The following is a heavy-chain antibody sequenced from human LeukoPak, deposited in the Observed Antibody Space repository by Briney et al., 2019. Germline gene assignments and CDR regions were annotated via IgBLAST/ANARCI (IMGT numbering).Heavy chain of an antibody. J-gene: IGHJ4*02. D-gene: IGHD6-19*01. Sequence: GGSLRLSCAASGFTFSNYGMTWVRQAPGKGLEWVSALSGSAGSTYYAASVKGRFTISRDNSKNTLYLQMDSLRVEDTAVYYCAKEEAVAGPFDYWGQGTLVTVSS. CDR1: GFTFSNYG. CDR3: AKEEAVAGPFDY. CDR2: LSGSAGST. V-gene: IGHV3-23*01.